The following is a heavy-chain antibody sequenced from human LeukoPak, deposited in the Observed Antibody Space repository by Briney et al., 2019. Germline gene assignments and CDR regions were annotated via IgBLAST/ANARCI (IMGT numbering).Heavy chain of an antibody. J-gene: IGHJ3*02. D-gene: IGHD3-22*01. Sequence: GGSLRLSCTASGFTFSSYNMHWVRQPTGKGLEWVSAVGTAGDTYYPGSVKGRFTISRVNAKNSLYLQMNSLRAGDTAVYYCARRGDSRGYYDAFDIWGQGTMVTVSS. CDR2: VGTAGDT. V-gene: IGHV3-13*01. CDR3: ARRGDSRGYYDAFDI. CDR1: GFTFSSYN.